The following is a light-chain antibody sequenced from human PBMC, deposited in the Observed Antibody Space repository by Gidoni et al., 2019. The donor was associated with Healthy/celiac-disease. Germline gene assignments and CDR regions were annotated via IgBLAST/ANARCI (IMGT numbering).Light chain of an antibody. J-gene: IGKJ1*01. V-gene: IGKV3-15*01. CDR3: QQYNNWWT. CDR1: QSVSSN. Sequence: EIVMTQSPATLSVSPGERATLSCRASQSVSSNLAWYQQKPGQAPRLLIYGASTRATGIPARFSGSGSGTEFTITISSLQSEDFAVYYCQQYNNWWTFXXXTKVEIK. CDR2: GAS.